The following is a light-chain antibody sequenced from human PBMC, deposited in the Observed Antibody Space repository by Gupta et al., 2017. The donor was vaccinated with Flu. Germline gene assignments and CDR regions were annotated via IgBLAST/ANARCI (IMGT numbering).Light chain of an antibody. CDR2: AAS. J-gene: IGKJ1*01. V-gene: IGKV1-39*01. CDR1: QSISSY. CDR3: QQSYMTPRA. Sequence: IQLTQSPSSLSASVGDRVTITCRASQSISSYLNWYQQKPGKAPKLLIYAASSLQSGVPSRFSGSGSGTDFTLTISKLQPEDFATYYCQQSYMTPRAFGQGTKVEI.